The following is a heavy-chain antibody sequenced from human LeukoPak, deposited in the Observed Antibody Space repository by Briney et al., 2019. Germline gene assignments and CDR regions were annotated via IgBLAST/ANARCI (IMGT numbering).Heavy chain of an antibody. D-gene: IGHD3-10*01. CDR1: GYTFTSYG. CDR3: ARALNPPNYYGSGSYYPHFDY. CDR2: ISAYNGNT. V-gene: IGHV1-18*01. J-gene: IGHJ4*02. Sequence: ASVKVSCKASGYTFTSYGISWVRQAPGQGLEWMGWISAYNGNTNYAQKLQGRVTMTTDTSTSTAYMELRSLRSDDTAVYYCARALNPPNYYGSGSYYPHFDYWGQGTLVTVSS.